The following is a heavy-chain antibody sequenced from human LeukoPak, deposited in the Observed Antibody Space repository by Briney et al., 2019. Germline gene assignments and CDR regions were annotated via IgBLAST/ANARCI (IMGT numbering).Heavy chain of an antibody. V-gene: IGHV3-21*01. CDR1: GFTVSSNY. Sequence: GGSLRLSCAASGFTVSSNYMSWVRQAPGKGLEWVSSISSSSSYIYYADSVKGRFTISRDNAKNSLYLQMNSLRAEDTAVYYCARSLEWELPYYMDVWGKGTTVTVSS. CDR2: ISSSSSYI. J-gene: IGHJ6*03. D-gene: IGHD1-26*01. CDR3: ARSLEWELPYYMDV.